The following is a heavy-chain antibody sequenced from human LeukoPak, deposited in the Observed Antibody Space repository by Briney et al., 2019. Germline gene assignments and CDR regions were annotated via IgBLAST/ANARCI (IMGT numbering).Heavy chain of an antibody. D-gene: IGHD3-22*01. CDR3: ARGRDYYDTNYFDY. CDR1: GFTFSSYA. J-gene: IGHJ4*02. Sequence: GGSLRLSCAASGFTFSSYAMHWVRQAPGKGLEYVSAVSSNGGSTYYADSVKGRFTISRDNSKNTLYLQMGSLRAEDMAVYYCARGRDYYDTNYFDYWGQGTLVTVSS. CDR2: VSSNGGST. V-gene: IGHV3-64*02.